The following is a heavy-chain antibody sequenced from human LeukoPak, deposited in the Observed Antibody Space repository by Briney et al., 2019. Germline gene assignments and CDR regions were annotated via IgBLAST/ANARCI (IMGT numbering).Heavy chain of an antibody. Sequence: ASVTLSFNASGYTFTVYYKHWVRHAPGQGLEWMGWINPNSGGRNYSQEFQGRVTFTRDTSNRTTYLDLSRLRSGDTAVHYCARDLTDSSGLGYWGQGTLVTVSS. CDR1: GYTFTVYY. V-gene: IGHV1-2*02. CDR3: ARDLTDSSGLGY. CDR2: INPNSGGR. D-gene: IGHD6-19*01. J-gene: IGHJ4*02.